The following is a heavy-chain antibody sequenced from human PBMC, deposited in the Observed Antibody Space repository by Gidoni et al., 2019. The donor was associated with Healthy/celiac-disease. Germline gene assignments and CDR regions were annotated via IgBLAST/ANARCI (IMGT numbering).Heavy chain of an antibody. D-gene: IGHD3-10*01. Sequence: QVQLQESGPGLVKPSETLSLTCTVSGYSSSSGYYWGWIRQPPGKGLEWIGSIYHSGSTYYNPSLKSRVTISVDTSKNQFSLKLSSVTAADTAVYYCARDLEIKDGEDYWGQGTLVTVSS. CDR1: GYSSSSGYY. CDR3: ARDLEIKDGEDY. J-gene: IGHJ4*02. V-gene: IGHV4-38-2*02. CDR2: IYHSGST.